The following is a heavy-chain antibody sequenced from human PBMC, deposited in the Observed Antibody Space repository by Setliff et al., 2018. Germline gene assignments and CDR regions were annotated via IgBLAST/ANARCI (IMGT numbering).Heavy chain of an antibody. V-gene: IGHV1-2*02. CDR3: ARMDVGSYSLSVDY. CDR2: INPHTGGT. D-gene: IGHD1-26*01. CDR1: GYTFTDYY. Sequence: ASVKVSCKASGYTFTDYYMNWLRQAPGQGLEWMGWINPHTGGTTYNQKFQGRVTMSRDTSISTAYMELSSLRSEDTAVYYCARMDVGSYSLSVDYWGQGALVTVSS. J-gene: IGHJ4*02.